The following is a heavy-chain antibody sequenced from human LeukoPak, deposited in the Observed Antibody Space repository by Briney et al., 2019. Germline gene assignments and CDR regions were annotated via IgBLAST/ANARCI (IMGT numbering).Heavy chain of an antibody. J-gene: IGHJ4*02. CDR1: GYNFPTYG. CDR3: ARDQVSVAGKNFDY. Sequence: ASVTVSCKASGYNFPTYGVSWVRQATGQGLQWIAWISGYSGNTVYAQKFQGRVTVTTDTSTSTAYMELRSLSFDDTALYYCARDQVSVAGKNFDYWGQGTLVTVSS. CDR2: ISGYSGNT. V-gene: IGHV1-18*01. D-gene: IGHD6-19*01.